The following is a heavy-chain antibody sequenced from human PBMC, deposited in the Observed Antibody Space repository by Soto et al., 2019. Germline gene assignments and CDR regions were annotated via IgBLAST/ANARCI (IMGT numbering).Heavy chain of an antibody. J-gene: IGHJ1*01. V-gene: IGHV4-59*01. CDR1: GDSISRYY. CDR3: ARVEDGDYGHFQH. Sequence: SETLSLTCTVSGDSISRYYWSWIRQPPGKGLEWLGYIYDSGSTKYNPSLTGRVSISVDTSKNQFSLKLTSATAADTAVYYCARVEDGDYGHFQHWGQGTLVTVSS. CDR2: IYDSGST. D-gene: IGHD4-17*01.